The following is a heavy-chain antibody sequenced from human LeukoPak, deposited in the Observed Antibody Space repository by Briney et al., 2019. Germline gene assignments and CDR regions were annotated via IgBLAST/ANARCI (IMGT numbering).Heavy chain of an antibody. D-gene: IGHD3-22*01. CDR3: TTDAFYDSTPPGYYYYGMDV. CDR2: IKSKTDGGTT. Sequence: PGGSLRLSCAASGFTFSNAWMNWVRQAPGKGLEWVGRIKSKTDGGTTDYAAPVKGRFTISRDDSKNTLYLQMNSLKTEDTAVYYCTTDAFYDSTPPGYYYYGMDVWGQGTTVTVSS. J-gene: IGHJ6*02. CDR1: GFTFSNAW. V-gene: IGHV3-15*07.